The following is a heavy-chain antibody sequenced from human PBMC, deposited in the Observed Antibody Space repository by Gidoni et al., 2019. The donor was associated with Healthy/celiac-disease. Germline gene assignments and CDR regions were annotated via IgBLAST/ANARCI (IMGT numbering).Heavy chain of an antibody. J-gene: IGHJ4*02. CDR1: GVTFSSYS. V-gene: IGHV3-21*01. D-gene: IGHD6-6*01. CDR3: ASDYSSSSGIDY. Sequence: EVRRVESGGSRVKPGGCLRISGAAWGVTFSSYSMNWVRQAPGKGLEWFSSISSSRSYIYYAYSVKGRFTISRDNAKNSLYLQMTSLRAEDTAVYYCASDYSSSSGIDYWGQGTLVTVSS. CDR2: ISSSRSYI.